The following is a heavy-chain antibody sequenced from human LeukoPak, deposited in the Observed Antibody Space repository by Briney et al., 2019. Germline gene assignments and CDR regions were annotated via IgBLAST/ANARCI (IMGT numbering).Heavy chain of an antibody. V-gene: IGHV4-59*01. CDR2: IYYSGST. CDR3: ARADYDFWSGYYLNAFDI. J-gene: IGHJ3*02. D-gene: IGHD3-3*01. Sequence: GSQRLSCAASGFTFSSYSMNWVRQAPGKGLEWIGYIYYSGSTNYNPSLKSRVTISVDTSKNQFSLKLSSVTAAGTAVYYCARADYDFWSGYYLNAFDIWGQGTMVTVSS. CDR1: GFTFSSYS.